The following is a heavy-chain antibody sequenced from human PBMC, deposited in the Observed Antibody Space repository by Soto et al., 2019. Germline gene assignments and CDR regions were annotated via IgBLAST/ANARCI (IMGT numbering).Heavy chain of an antibody. Sequence: APVKVSCKASGGTFTSYAINWVRQATGQRLEWMGWMNPNSGNTGYAQKFQGRVTMTRNTSISTAYMELSSLRSEDTAVYYCARGPRYQLYGYYYYYMDVWGKGTTVTVSS. CDR3: ARGPRYQLYGYYYYYMDV. V-gene: IGHV1-8*02. J-gene: IGHJ6*03. CDR2: MNPNSGNT. CDR1: GGTFTSYA. D-gene: IGHD2-2*01.